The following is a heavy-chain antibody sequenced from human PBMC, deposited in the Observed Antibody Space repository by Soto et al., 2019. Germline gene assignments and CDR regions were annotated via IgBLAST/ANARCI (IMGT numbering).Heavy chain of an antibody. Sequence: GGSLRLSCAASGFTFSSYSMNWVRQAPGKGLEWVSSISSSSSYIYYADSGKGRLTISRDNAKNSLYLQMNSLRAEDTAVYYCARDSSSSYLHDAFDIWGQGTMVTVSS. J-gene: IGHJ3*02. V-gene: IGHV3-21*01. CDR3: ARDSSSSYLHDAFDI. CDR2: ISSSSSYI. CDR1: GFTFSSYS. D-gene: IGHD6-6*01.